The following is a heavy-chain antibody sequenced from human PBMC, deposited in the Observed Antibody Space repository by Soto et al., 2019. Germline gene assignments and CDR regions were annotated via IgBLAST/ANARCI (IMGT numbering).Heavy chain of an antibody. V-gene: IGHV4-4*07. CDR2: IYSSGET. CDR3: ARASQCKSYFDCFAWLDY. Sequence: QVQLQESGPGLVRPSETLSLTFTVSSDSISGLYWTWIRQPAGKGLEWIGRIYSSGETNYNPSLTVRVIMSLDTSMNQFSLNLPSVTAADTAVYYCARASQCKSYFDCFAWLDYWGQGTLVTVSS. J-gene: IGHJ4*02. CDR1: SDSISGLY. D-gene: IGHD3-9*01.